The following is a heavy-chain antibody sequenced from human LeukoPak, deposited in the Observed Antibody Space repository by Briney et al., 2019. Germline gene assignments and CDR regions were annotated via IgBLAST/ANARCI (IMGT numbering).Heavy chain of an antibody. CDR2: IIPIFGTA. Sequence: SVKVSCKASGGTFSSYAISWVRQAPGQGLEWMGGIIPIFGTANYAQKFQGRVTITTDESTSTAYMELSSLRSEDTAVYYCARGGTSGSSWYGDAEYFQHWGQGTLVTVSS. J-gene: IGHJ1*01. D-gene: IGHD6-13*01. CDR3: ARGGTSGSSWYGDAEYFQH. V-gene: IGHV1-69*05. CDR1: GGTFSSYA.